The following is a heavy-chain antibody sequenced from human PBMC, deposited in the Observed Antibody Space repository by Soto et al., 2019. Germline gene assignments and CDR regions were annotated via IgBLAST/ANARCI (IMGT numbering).Heavy chain of an antibody. CDR3: ARVKAGVVY. CDR2: IYYSGST. V-gene: IGHV4-30-4*01. Sequence: SETLSLTCAVSGGSISSGGYFWSWIRQPPGKGLEWIGYIYYSGSTYYNPSLKSRVTISVDTSKNQFSLKLSSVTAVDTAVYYCARVKAGVVYWGQGTLVTVSS. D-gene: IGHD6-13*01. CDR1: GGSISSGGYF. J-gene: IGHJ4*02.